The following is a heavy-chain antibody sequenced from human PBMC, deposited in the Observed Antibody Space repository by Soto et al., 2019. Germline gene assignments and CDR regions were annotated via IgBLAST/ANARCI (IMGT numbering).Heavy chain of an antibody. CDR2: IYPGDSDT. Sequence: PGESLKISCKGSGYSFTSYWIGWVRQMPGKGLEWMGIIYPGDSDTRYSPSFQGQVTISADKSISTAYLQWSSLKASDTAMYYCATRYCSSTSCLPDYYLDVSAKGTTVIGSS. D-gene: IGHD2-2*01. J-gene: IGHJ6*03. CDR1: GYSFTSYW. CDR3: ATRYCSSTSCLPDYYLDV. V-gene: IGHV5-51*01.